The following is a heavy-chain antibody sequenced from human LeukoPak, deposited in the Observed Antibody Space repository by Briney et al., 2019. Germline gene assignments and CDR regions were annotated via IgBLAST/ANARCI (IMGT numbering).Heavy chain of an antibody. V-gene: IGHV4-59*12. Sequence: PSETPSLTCTVSSGSISSYYWSWIRQPPGKGLEWIGHVYYNGSTNYNPSLKSRVTISVDKSKNQFSLKLSSVTAADTAVYYCARGTDYDILGYWGQGTLVTVSS. D-gene: IGHD3-9*01. CDR2: VYYNGST. CDR3: ARGTDYDILGY. J-gene: IGHJ4*02. CDR1: SGSISSYY.